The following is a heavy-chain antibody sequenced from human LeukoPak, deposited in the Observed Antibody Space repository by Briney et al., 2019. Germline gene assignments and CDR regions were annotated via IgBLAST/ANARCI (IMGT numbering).Heavy chain of an antibody. J-gene: IGHJ4*02. D-gene: IGHD5-24*01. CDR3: ATKDGYNFDY. Sequence: GGSLRLSCAASGFTVSSNYMSWVRQAPGKGLEWVANIKQGGGEKYYVDSVKGRFTISRDNAKNSLFLQMNSLRAEDTAVYHCATKDGYNFDYWGQGTLVTVSS. V-gene: IGHV3-7*01. CDR1: GFTVSSNY. CDR2: IKQGGGEK.